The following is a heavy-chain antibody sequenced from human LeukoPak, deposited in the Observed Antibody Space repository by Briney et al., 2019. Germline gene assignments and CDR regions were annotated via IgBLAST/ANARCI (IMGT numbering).Heavy chain of an antibody. CDR2: ISGSGGST. V-gene: IGHV3-23*01. CDR1: GFTFSSYA. CDR3: AKDPGQWLPIAYYGMDV. D-gene: IGHD6-19*01. Sequence: PGGSLRLSCAASGFTFSSYAMSWVRQAPGKGLEWVSAISGSGGSTYYADSVKGRFTISRDNSKNTLYLQMNSLRAEDTAVYYCAKDPGQWLPIAYYGMDVWGQGTTVTVSS. J-gene: IGHJ6*02.